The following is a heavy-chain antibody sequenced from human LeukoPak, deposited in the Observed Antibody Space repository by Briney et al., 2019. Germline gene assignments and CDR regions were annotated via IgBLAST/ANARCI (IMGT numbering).Heavy chain of an antibody. V-gene: IGHV4-34*01. CDR3: ARTSRWYSSGWYGN. J-gene: IGHJ4*02. D-gene: IGHD6-19*01. CDR1: GGSFSGYY. Sequence: PSETLSLTCAVYGGSFSGYYWGWIRQPPGKGLEWIGEINHSGSTNYNPSLKSRVTISVDTSKNQFSLKLSSVTAADTAVYYCARTSRWYSSGWYGNWGQGTLVTVSS. CDR2: INHSGST.